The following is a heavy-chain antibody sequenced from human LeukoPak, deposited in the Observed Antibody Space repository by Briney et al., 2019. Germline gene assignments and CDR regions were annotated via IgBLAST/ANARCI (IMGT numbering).Heavy chain of an antibody. CDR2: IYYSGST. V-gene: IGHV4-39*07. CDR1: GGSISSSSYY. CDR3: ARARYYYDSSGYYYDYYYYYMDV. D-gene: IGHD3-22*01. J-gene: IGHJ6*03. Sequence: SETLSLTCTVSGGSISSSSYYWGWIRQPPGKGLEWIGSIYYSGSTYYNPSLKRRVTISVDTSKNPFSLKLSSVPAAETAVYYCARARYYYDSSGYYYDYYYYYMDVWGKGTTVTVSS.